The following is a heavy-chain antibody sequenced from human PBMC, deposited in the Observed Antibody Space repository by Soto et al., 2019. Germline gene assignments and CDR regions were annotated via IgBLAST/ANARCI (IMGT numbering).Heavy chain of an antibody. V-gene: IGHV3-64D*08. J-gene: IGHJ3*02. Sequence: EVQLVESGVGLVQPGGSLRLSFSASGFTFSSYAMHWVRQAPGKGLEYVSAISSNGGSTYYADSVKGRFTISRDNSKNPLYLQMSSLRAEDTAVYYCVKPLDASGNAFDIWGQGTMVTVSS. CDR2: ISSNGGST. CDR3: VKPLDASGNAFDI. D-gene: IGHD3-10*01. CDR1: GFTFSSYA.